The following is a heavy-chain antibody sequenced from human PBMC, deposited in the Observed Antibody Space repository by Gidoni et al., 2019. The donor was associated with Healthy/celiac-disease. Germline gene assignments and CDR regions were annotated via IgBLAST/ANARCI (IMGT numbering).Heavy chain of an antibody. V-gene: IGHV4-59*01. CDR3: AGSYYGSGSSLGLFDY. Sequence: QVQLQESGPGLVKPSETLSLTCTVSGGSISSYYWSWIRQPPGKGLEWVVYSYFSGSTNYNHALKIRVTISVDTSKNQFSLKLSSVTAADTAVYYCAGSYYGSGSSLGLFDYWGQGTLVTVSS. J-gene: IGHJ4*02. CDR1: GGSISSYY. CDR2: SYFSGST. D-gene: IGHD3-10*01.